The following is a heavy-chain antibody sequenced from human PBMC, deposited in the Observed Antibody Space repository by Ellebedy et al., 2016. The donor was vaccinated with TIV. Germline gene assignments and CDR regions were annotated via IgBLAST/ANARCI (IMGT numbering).Heavy chain of an antibody. Sequence: GESLKISCAASGFSVSSHYISWVRQAPGKGLEWVSVIYSGGGTYYADSVKGRFTMSRDSSKNTVYLKMNSLRAEDTAMYHCARGKADDYWGQGTLVTVSS. J-gene: IGHJ4*02. V-gene: IGHV3-53*01. CDR1: GFSVSSHY. CDR2: IYSGGGT. CDR3: ARGKADDY.